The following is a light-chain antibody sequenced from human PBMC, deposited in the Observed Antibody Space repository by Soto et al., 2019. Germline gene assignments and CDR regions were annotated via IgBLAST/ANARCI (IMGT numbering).Light chain of an antibody. V-gene: IGKV1-27*01. CDR2: SAS. J-gene: IGKJ5*01. CDR1: QDISGY. Sequence: DIQMTQSPSSLSASVGDRVTITCRASQDISGYLAWYQQKPGKVPKLIIYSASTLQTGVPSRFSSSGSGTDFTITISILQSEDDATYYCQNFNTAPLTFGQGTRLEIK. CDR3: QNFNTAPLT.